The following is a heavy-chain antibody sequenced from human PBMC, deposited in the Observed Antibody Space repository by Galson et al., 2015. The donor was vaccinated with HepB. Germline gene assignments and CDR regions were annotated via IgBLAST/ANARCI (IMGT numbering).Heavy chain of an antibody. CDR1: GFTFRNYA. D-gene: IGHD2-2*01. CDR2: IGSSGSGA. CDR3: AKDVVVPAAMGDWYFDL. V-gene: IGHV3-23*01. J-gene: IGHJ2*01. Sequence: SLRLSCAASGFTFRNYAMSWVRQAPGKGLEWVSGIGSSGSGAYYADSVKGRFTISRDNSKNTLFLQVNSLRAEDTAIYYCAKDVVVPAAMGDWYFDLWGRGTLVTVSS.